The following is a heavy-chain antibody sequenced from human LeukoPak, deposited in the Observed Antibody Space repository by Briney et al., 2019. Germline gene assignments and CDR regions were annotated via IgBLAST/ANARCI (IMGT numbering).Heavy chain of an antibody. Sequence: SETLSLTCAVYGGSFSGYYWSWIRQPPGKGLEWIGEINHSGSTNYNPSLKSRVTISVDTSKNQFPLKLSSVTAADTAVYYCARGGRGYSYGQRWGQGTLVTVSS. CDR3: ARGGRGYSYGQR. V-gene: IGHV4-34*01. J-gene: IGHJ4*02. CDR1: GGSFSGYY. D-gene: IGHD5-18*01. CDR2: INHSGST.